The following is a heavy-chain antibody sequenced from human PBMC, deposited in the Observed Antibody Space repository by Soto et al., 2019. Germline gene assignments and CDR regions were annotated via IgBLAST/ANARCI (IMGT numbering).Heavy chain of an antibody. CDR1: GFTFDDYA. V-gene: IGHV3-9*01. J-gene: IGHJ4*02. CDR3: AKDIIGSSSWFHFDY. D-gene: IGHD6-13*01. Sequence: QPGGSLRLSCAASGFTFDDYAMHWVRQAPGKGLEWVSGISWNSGSIGYADSVKGQFTISRDNAKNSLYLQMNSLRAEDTALYYCAKDIIGSSSWFHFDYWGQGTLVTVS. CDR2: ISWNSGSI.